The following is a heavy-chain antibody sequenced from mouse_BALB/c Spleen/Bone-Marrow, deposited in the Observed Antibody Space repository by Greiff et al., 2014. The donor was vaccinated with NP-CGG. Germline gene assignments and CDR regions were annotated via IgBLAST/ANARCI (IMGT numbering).Heavy chain of an antibody. CDR2: IWGGGST. J-gene: IGHJ4*01. D-gene: IGHD1-1*01. V-gene: IGHV2-6-4*01. CDR3: TRFITTGAMDY. CDR1: GFSLSRYS. Sequence: VQLVESGPGQVAPSQSLSITCTVSGFSLSRYSVHWVRQPPGKGLEWLGVIWGGGSTDYNLGLKSRLSISKDNPKSQVFLKMNSLQTDDTAMYYCTRFITTGAMDYWGQGTSVTVSS.